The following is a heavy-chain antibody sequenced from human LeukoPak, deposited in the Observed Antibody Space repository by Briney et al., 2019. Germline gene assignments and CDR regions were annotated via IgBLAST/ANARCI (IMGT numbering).Heavy chain of an antibody. V-gene: IGHV3-21*01. J-gene: IGHJ4*02. Sequence: KPGGSLRLSCAASGFSFSNYKMIWVRQAPGKGLEWVPSIDTSESDTYYADSVRVRSTISRDNAENSLFLQMNSLSAEDTAVYFCARDPDLRGHSGMDYWGQGTLVTVSS. CDR3: ARDPDLRGHSGMDY. CDR2: IDTSESDT. D-gene: IGHD5-12*01. CDR1: GFSFSNYK.